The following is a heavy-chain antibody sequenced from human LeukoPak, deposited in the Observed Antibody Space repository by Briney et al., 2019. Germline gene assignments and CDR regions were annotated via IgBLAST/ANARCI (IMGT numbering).Heavy chain of an antibody. Sequence: SQTLSLTCTVSGGSISSGDYYWSWIRQPPGKGLEWIGYIYYSGSTYYNPSLKSRVTISVDTSKNQFSLKLSSVNAADTAVYYCARAELELRGSMCWGQGTLVTVSS. CDR3: ARAELELRGSMC. D-gene: IGHD1-7*01. J-gene: IGHJ4*02. CDR2: IYYSGST. V-gene: IGHV4-30-4*08. CDR1: GGSISSGDYY.